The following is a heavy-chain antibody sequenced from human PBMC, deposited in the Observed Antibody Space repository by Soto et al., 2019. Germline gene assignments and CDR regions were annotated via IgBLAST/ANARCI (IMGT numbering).Heavy chain of an antibody. V-gene: IGHV1-69*06. CDR3: ARERHYYDSSGYPEYYFDY. CDR1: GGTFSSYA. D-gene: IGHD3-22*01. J-gene: IGHJ4*02. CDR2: IIPIFGTA. Sequence: SVKVSCKASGGTFSSYAISWVRQAPGQGLEWMGGIIPIFGTANYAQKFQGRVTITAEKATSTAYMELSSLRSEDTAVYYCARERHYYDSSGYPEYYFDYWGQGTLVTVSS.